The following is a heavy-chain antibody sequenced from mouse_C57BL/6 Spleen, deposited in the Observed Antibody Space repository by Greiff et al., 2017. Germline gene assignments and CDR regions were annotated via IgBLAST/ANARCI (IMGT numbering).Heavy chain of an antibody. D-gene: IGHD1-1*01. J-gene: IGHJ4*01. Sequence: EVQVVESGGGLVKPGGSLKLSCAASGFTFSDYGMHWVRQAPEKGLEWVAYISSGSSTIYYADTVKGRFTISRDNAKNTLFLQMTSLRSEDTAMYYCARGGLQRGYAMDYWGQGTSVTVSS. CDR1: GFTFSDYG. CDR3: ARGGLQRGYAMDY. CDR2: ISSGSSTI. V-gene: IGHV5-17*01.